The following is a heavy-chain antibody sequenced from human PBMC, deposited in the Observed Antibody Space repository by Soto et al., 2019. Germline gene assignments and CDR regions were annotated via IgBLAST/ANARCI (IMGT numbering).Heavy chain of an antibody. CDR1: GASINNNDYY. D-gene: IGHD3-22*01. J-gene: IGHJ2*01. CDR2: VYYSGTT. CDR3: ARMSYFYDKWYFDL. V-gene: IGHV4-30-4*01. Sequence: QLQESGPGLVKPSQTLSLTCTVSGASINNNDYYWSWIRQTPGKGPEWIGYVYYSGTTDYIPSLKSRLSMSIDKSQNQFTLKLNSVTAADTATYYCARMSYFYDKWYFDLWGRGTLVTVSS.